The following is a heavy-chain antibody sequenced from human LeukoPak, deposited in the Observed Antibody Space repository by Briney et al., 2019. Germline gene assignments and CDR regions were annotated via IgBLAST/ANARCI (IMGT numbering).Heavy chain of an antibody. CDR2: ISWSSRSV. CDR3: ARAACSSTSCQPYYFDY. V-gene: IGHV3-9*01. D-gene: IGHD2-2*01. J-gene: IGHJ4*02. Sequence: GGSLRLSCAASGFTFDDYAMHWVRQGPGKGLEWVSGISWSSRSVVYADSVKGRFTISRDNGKSSLFLQMNSLTPEDTAVYYCARAACSSTSCQPYYFDYWGQGTLLTVSS. CDR1: GFTFDDYA.